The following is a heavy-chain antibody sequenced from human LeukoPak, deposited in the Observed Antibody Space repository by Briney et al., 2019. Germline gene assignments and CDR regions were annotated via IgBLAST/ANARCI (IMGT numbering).Heavy chain of an antibody. Sequence: PSDTLSLTCTVSGGSFSSSSGYYWGWIRQPPGKGLEWISRINYSGTTYYNPSLRSPVTISVDTSKKQLSLRLSSVTAADTAVYYCARRGPTSGRGDAFDYWGQGTLVTVSS. V-gene: IGHV4-39*01. CDR2: INYSGTT. D-gene: IGHD6-19*01. CDR3: ARRGPTSGRGDAFDY. J-gene: IGHJ4*02. CDR1: GGSFSSSSGYY.